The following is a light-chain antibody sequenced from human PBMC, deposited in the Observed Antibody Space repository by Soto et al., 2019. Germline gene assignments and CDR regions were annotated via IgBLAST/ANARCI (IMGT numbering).Light chain of an antibody. CDR3: QQGNSFPLT. CDR2: VAS. J-gene: IGKJ4*01. Sequence: DIQMTQSPSTLSATAGDRVTITCRASQSISAWLAWYQQKPGKAHKVLISVASSLQSGVPSRFSGSGSETDFTLTISSLQPEDAATYYCQQGNSFPLTFGGGTKVDIK. CDR1: QSISAW. V-gene: IGKV1-12*01.